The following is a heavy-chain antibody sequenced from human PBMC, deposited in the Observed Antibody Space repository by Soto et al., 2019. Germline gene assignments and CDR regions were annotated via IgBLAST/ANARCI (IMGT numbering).Heavy chain of an antibody. D-gene: IGHD1-7*01. Sequence: QVQLVESGGGVVQPGRSLRLSCAASGFTFSSYGMHWVRQAPGKGLEWVAVMSSDGSNKYFVDSVKGRFTISRDNFKNTLSLEMNSLRVEDTGLYYCAKDTNWNYEEKYYFDYWGQGTLVTVSS. J-gene: IGHJ4*02. CDR1: GFTFSSYG. CDR2: MSSDGSNK. CDR3: AKDTNWNYEEKYYFDY. V-gene: IGHV3-30*18.